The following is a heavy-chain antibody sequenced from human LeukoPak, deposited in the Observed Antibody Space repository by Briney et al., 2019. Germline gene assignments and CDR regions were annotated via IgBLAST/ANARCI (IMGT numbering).Heavy chain of an antibody. J-gene: IGHJ4*02. CDR3: ARDQLAYSGYDTLFDY. CDR2: ISYDGSNK. V-gene: IGHV3-30*04. CDR1: GFAFSSYA. Sequence: GGSLRLSCAASGFAFSSYAIHWVRQAPGKGLEWVAVISYDGSNKYYAESVKGRFTISRDNSKNTLYLQLNSLRPDDTAVYYCARDQLAYSGYDTLFDYWGQGTLVTVSS. D-gene: IGHD5-12*01.